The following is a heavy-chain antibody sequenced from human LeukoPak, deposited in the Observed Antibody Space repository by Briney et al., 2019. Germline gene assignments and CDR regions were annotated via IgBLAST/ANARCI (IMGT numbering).Heavy chain of an antibody. CDR1: GGTFSSYA. CDR3: AREGYDYGSGSCRSRPYFDY. Sequence: ASVKVSCKASGGTFSSYAISWVRQAPGQGLEWMGWISAYNANTKYAQKFQGRVTMTTDTSTSTAYMELRSLRSDDTAMYYCAREGYDYGSGSCRSRPYFDYWGQGTLVTVSS. J-gene: IGHJ4*02. D-gene: IGHD3-10*01. V-gene: IGHV1-18*01. CDR2: ISAYNANT.